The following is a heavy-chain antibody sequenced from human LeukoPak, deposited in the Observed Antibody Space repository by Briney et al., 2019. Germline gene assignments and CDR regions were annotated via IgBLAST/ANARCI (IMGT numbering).Heavy chain of an antibody. CDR2: ISSSSSYI. Sequence: GGSLRLSCAASGFTFSSYSMSWVRQAPGKGLEWVSSISSSSSYIYYADSVKGRFTISRDNAKNSLYLQMNRLRAEDTAVYYCARDTMTGTFDYWGQGTLVTVSS. CDR3: ARDTMTGTFDY. D-gene: IGHD3-22*01. J-gene: IGHJ4*02. CDR1: GFTFSSYS. V-gene: IGHV3-21*01.